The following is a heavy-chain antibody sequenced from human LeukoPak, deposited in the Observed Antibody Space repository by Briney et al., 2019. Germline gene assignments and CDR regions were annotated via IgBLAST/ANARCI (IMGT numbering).Heavy chain of an antibody. V-gene: IGHV3-30-3*01. CDR3: ARSLHSSGYYDY. CDR2: ISYDGSNK. D-gene: IGHD3-22*01. Sequence: GGSLRLSCAASGFTFSSYAMHWVRQAPGKGLEWVAVISYDGSNKYYADSVKGRFTISRDNSKNMLYLQMNSLRAEDTAVYYCARSLHSSGYYDYWGQGTLVTVSP. CDR1: GFTFSSYA. J-gene: IGHJ4*02.